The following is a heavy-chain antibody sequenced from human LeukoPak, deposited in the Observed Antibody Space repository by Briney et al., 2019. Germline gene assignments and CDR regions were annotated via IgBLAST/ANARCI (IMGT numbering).Heavy chain of an antibody. CDR1: GFTFSSYG. CDR3: ARDNSGSYSFVDY. CDR2: IWNDGNDK. V-gene: IGHV3-33*01. Sequence: GGSLRLSSEASGFTFSSYGMHWVRQAPGKGLERVAGIWNDGNDKYYADSVKGRFIISRDNSKNTLYLQMNSLRAEDTAVYYCARDNSGSYSFVDYWGQGTLVTVSS. D-gene: IGHD3-10*01. J-gene: IGHJ4*02.